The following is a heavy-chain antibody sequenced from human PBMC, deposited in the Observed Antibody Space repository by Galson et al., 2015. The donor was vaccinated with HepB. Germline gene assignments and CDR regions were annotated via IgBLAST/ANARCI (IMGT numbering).Heavy chain of an antibody. V-gene: IGHV3-9*01. CDR1: GFTFGDYA. Sequence: SLRLSCAASGFTFGDYAMHWVRQAPGKGLEWVSGISWDSGSIGYADSVKGRFTISRGNAKNSLYLQMNSLRAEDTALYYCAKDKRGNYGSGSYYDRVFDYWGQGTLVTVSS. J-gene: IGHJ4*02. CDR2: ISWDSGSI. CDR3: AKDKRGNYGSGSYYDRVFDY. D-gene: IGHD3-10*01.